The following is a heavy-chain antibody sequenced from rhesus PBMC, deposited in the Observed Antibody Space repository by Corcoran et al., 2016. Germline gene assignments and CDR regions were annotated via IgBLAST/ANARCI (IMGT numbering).Heavy chain of an antibody. Sequence: QVQLQESGPGLVTPSETLSLTCAVSGGPLSDDYYWSWIRPPTGQGLEWIGYIYGSGGGTNYNPYLKNRVTISIDTSKNQFSLKLSSVTAADTAVYYCARDGYDYGNYVRFDYWGQGVLVTVSS. CDR3: ARDGYDYGNYVRFDY. CDR2: IYGSGGGT. CDR1: GGPLSDDYY. V-gene: IGHV4-106*01. D-gene: IGHD4-35*01. J-gene: IGHJ4*01.